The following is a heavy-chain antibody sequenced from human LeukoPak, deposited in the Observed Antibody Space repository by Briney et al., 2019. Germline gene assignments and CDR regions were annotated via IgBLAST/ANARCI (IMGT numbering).Heavy chain of an antibody. CDR3: ARSPRFGLLPAMSHRSYFDY. CDR1: GFTFSSYA. Sequence: PGGSLRLSCAASGFTFSSYAMSWVRQAPGKGLEWVSAISGSGGSTYYADSVKGRFTISRDNSKNTLYLQMNSLRAEDTAVYYCARSPRFGLLPAMSHRSYFDYWGQGTLVTVSS. J-gene: IGHJ4*02. CDR2: ISGSGGST. D-gene: IGHD2-15*01. V-gene: IGHV3-23*01.